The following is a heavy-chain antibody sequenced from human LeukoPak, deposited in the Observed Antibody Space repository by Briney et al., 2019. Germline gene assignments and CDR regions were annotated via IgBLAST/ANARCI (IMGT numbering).Heavy chain of an antibody. V-gene: IGHV3-11*06. Sequence: GGSLRLPCAASGFTFSDYYMSWIRRAPGKGREWVSYIRSRSSYTNYADSVRGGFTISRDNAKNSLYLQISSLRAEDTAVYYCATGGSSSLYGGFDYWGQGNLVTVSS. J-gene: IGHJ4*02. D-gene: IGHD6-13*01. CDR2: IRSRSSYT. CDR3: ATGGSSSLYGGFDY. CDR1: GFTFSDYY.